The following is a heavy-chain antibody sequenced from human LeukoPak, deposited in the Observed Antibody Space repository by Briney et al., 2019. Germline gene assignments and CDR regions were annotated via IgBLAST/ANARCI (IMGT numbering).Heavy chain of an antibody. V-gene: IGHV1-8*01. D-gene: IGHD1-26*01. CDR3: ARGPRIVGATTSYYFDY. Sequence: ASVKVSCKASGYTFTSYDINWARQATGQGLEWMGWMNPNSGNTGYAQKFQGRVTMTRNTSISTAYMELSSLRSEDTAVYYCARGPRIVGATTSYYFDYWGQGTLVTVSS. J-gene: IGHJ4*02. CDR1: GYTFTSYD. CDR2: MNPNSGNT.